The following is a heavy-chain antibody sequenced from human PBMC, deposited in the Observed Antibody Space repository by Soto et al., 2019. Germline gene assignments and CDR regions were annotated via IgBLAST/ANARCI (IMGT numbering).Heavy chain of an antibody. Sequence: EVQLVESGGGLVQPGRSLRLSCAASGYTFVDYAMHWVRQAPGRGLEWVSGINWNSERIDYADSVKGRFTISRDNAKNSIYLQMNSLRAEDTALYYCAKGRSCWYFDLWGRGTLVTVSS. V-gene: IGHV3-9*01. J-gene: IGHJ2*01. CDR1: GYTFVDYA. CDR3: AKGRSCWYFDL. CDR2: INWNSERI.